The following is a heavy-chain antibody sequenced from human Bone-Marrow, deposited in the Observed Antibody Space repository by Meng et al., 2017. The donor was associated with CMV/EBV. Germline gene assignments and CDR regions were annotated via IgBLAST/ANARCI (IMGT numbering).Heavy chain of an antibody. D-gene: IGHD4-17*01. CDR3: AILLWGTSVPNGTP. V-gene: IGHV4-38-2*02. CDR1: SYSISSDYY. CDR2: IYRGGST. J-gene: IGHJ4*02. Sequence: SETLSLTCTVSSYSISSDYYWGWIRQPPGKGLEWIGTIYRGGSTYYNPPLKSRVTISVDTSKNQFSLRLSSVTAAHTAVYYCAILLWGTSVPNGTPWGQGTLVTVSS.